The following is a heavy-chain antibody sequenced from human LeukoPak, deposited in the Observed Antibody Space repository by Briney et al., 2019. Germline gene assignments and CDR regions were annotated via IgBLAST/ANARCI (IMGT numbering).Heavy chain of an antibody. CDR3: ARDDFWSGNEGRIGAFDI. D-gene: IGHD3-3*01. CDR1: TDSIKGYH. CDR2: IYTSGST. V-gene: IGHV4-4*07. J-gene: IGHJ3*02. Sequence: SETLSLTCIVSTDSIKGYHWSWIRQPAGKGLEWIGRIYTSGSTNYNPSLKSRVTMSVDTSKNQFSLKLSSVTAADTAVYYCARDDFWSGNEGRIGAFDIWGQGTMVTVSS.